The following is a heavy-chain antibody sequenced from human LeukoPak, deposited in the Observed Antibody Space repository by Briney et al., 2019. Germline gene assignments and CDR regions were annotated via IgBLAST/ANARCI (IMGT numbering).Heavy chain of an antibody. CDR1: GYTFTSYD. V-gene: IGHV1-8*01. J-gene: IGHJ4*02. CDR2: MNPNSGNT. Sequence: ASVKVSCKASGYTFTSYDINWVRQATGQGLEWMGWMNPNSGNTGYAQKFQGRVTMTRNTSISTAYMELSSLRSEDTAVYYCATLGSGSTFHSFDYWGQGTLVTVSS. D-gene: IGHD3-10*01. CDR3: ATLGSGSTFHSFDY.